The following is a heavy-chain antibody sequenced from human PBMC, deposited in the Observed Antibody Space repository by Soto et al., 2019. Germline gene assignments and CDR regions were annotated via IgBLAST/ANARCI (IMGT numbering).Heavy chain of an antibody. CDR1: GFTFSMYG. J-gene: IGHJ3*02. CDR2: VYYDGHNK. D-gene: IGHD2-2*01. Sequence: QVQLVESGGGVVQPGRSQRLSCAASGFTFSMYGMHWVRQAPGKGLEWMATVYYDGHNKSYAVSVRGRFTISRDNSKNMVYLQMNSLRAEDTAVYYCARDPPSTLGSFDIWGRGTMVTVSS. CDR3: ARDPPSTLGSFDI. V-gene: IGHV3-33*01.